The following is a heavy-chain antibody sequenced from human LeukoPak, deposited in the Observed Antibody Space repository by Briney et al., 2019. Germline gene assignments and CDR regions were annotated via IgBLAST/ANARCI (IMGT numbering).Heavy chain of an antibody. CDR1: GFTFSSSA. J-gene: IGHJ5*02. Sequence: SVKVSCKASGFTFSSSAMQWVRQARGQRLEWIGWIVVGSGNTNYAQKFQERVTIPRDMSTSTAYMELSSLRSEDTAVYYCAAAQPQLNNWFDPWGQGTLVTVSS. D-gene: IGHD1-1*01. V-gene: IGHV1-58*02. CDR3: AAAQPQLNNWFDP. CDR2: IVVGSGNT.